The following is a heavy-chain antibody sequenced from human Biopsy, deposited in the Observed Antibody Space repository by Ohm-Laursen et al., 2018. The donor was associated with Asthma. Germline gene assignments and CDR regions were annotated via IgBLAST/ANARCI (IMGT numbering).Heavy chain of an antibody. CDR2: ISVYNGNT. V-gene: IGHV1-18*01. D-gene: IGHD3-10*01. J-gene: IGHJ6*02. Sequence: ATVKISCKTSGYTFNSAGITWVQQAPGQGLEWMGRISVYNGNTKVAQKLQDRVTMITDTSTSTAYMELRSLRSDDTAVYFCARAVDYSHYYGIDVWGQGTTVTVS. CDR1: GYTFNSAG. CDR3: ARAVDYSHYYGIDV.